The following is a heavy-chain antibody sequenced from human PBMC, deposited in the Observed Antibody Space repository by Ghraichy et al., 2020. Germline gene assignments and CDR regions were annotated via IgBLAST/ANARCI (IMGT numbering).Heavy chain of an antibody. CDR1: GYTFTGYY. V-gene: IGHV1-2*04. CDR3: ARDRRYCSSTSCSQGGPQDYYGMDV. CDR2: INPNSGGT. D-gene: IGHD2-2*01. Sequence: ASVKVSCKASGYTFTGYYMHWVRQAPGPGLEWMGWINPNSGGTNYAQKFQGWVTMTRDTSISTAYMELSRLRSDDTAVYYCARDRRYCSSTSCSQGGPQDYYGMDVWGQGTTVTVSS. J-gene: IGHJ6*02.